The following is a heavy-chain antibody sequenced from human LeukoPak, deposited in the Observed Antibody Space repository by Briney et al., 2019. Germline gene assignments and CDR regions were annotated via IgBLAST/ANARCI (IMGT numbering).Heavy chain of an antibody. Sequence: ASVKVSCKASGGTFSSYATSWVRQAPGQGLEWMGGIIPIFGTANYAQKFQGRVTITADESTSTAYMELSSLRSEDTAVYYCARTGGYSYGHANWGQGTLVTVSS. CDR2: IIPIFGTA. J-gene: IGHJ4*02. CDR1: GGTFSSYA. V-gene: IGHV1-69*13. D-gene: IGHD5-18*01. CDR3: ARTGGYSYGHAN.